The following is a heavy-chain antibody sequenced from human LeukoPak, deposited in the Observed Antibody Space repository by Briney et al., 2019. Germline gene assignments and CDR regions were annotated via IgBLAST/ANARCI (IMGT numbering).Heavy chain of an antibody. CDR3: ARGNCSSTSCRNGYFDY. D-gene: IGHD2-2*01. J-gene: IGHJ4*02. CDR2: ISSSSSYI. V-gene: IGHV3-21*01. Sequence: GGSLRLSCAASGFTFSSYSTNWVRQAPGKGLEWVSSISSSSSYIYYADSVKGRFTISSDNAKNSLYLQMNSLRAEDTAVYYCARGNCSSTSCRNGYFDYWGQGTLVTVSS. CDR1: GFTFSSYS.